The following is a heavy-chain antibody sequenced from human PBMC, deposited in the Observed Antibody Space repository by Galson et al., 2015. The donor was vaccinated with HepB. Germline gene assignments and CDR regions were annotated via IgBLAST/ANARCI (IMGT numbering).Heavy chain of an antibody. D-gene: IGHD2-2*01. CDR1: GYTFTRYA. J-gene: IGHJ6*02. CDR3: ARGYCSSTSCYLYSSYYYGMDV. V-gene: IGHV1-3*01. CDR2: INAGNGNT. Sequence: SVKVSCKASGYTFTRYAMHWVRQAPGQRLEWMGWINAGNGNTKYSQKFQGRVTITRDTSASTAYMELSSLRSEGTAVYYCARGYCSSTSCYLYSSYYYGMDVWGQGTTVTVSS.